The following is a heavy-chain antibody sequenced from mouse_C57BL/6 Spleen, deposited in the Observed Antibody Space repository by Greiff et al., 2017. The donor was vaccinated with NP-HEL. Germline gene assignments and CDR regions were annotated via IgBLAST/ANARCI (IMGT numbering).Heavy chain of an antibody. CDR1: GYTFTSYW. CDR3: ARYYGSYYWYFDV. Sequence: VQLQQPGAELVMPGASVKLSCKASGYTFTSYWMHWVKQRPGQGLEWIGEIDPSDSYTNYNQKFKGKSTLTVDKSSSTAYMQLSSLTSEDSAVYYCARYYGSYYWYFDVWGTGTTVTVSS. CDR2: IDPSDSYT. D-gene: IGHD1-1*01. J-gene: IGHJ1*03. V-gene: IGHV1-69*01.